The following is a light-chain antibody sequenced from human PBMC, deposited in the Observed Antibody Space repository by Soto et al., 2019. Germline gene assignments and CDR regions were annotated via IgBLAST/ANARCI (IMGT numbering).Light chain of an antibody. CDR1: QSVSRSF. V-gene: IGKV3-20*01. CDR2: GAS. J-gene: IGKJ4*01. Sequence: EIGLKQSPGTVSLSPGERDTLSCRASQSVSRSFLAWYQQKPGQAPRLLIYGASSRATGIPDRFSGSGSGTDFTLTISRLEPEDFAVYYCQQYDSSPLTFGGGTKVEIK. CDR3: QQYDSSPLT.